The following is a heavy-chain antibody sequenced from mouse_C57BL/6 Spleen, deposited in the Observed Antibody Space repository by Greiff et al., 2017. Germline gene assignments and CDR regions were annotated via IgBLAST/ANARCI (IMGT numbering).Heavy chain of an antibody. D-gene: IGHD2-1*01. Sequence: VQLKESGPELVKPGASVKIPCKASGYTFTDYNMDWVKQSHGKSLEWIGDINPNNGGTIYNQKFKGKATLTVDKSSSTAYMELRSLTSEDTAVYYCARLSGLPGFAYWGQGTLVTVSA. J-gene: IGHJ3*01. CDR2: INPNNGGT. V-gene: IGHV1-18*01. CDR3: ARLSGLPGFAY. CDR1: GYTFTDYN.